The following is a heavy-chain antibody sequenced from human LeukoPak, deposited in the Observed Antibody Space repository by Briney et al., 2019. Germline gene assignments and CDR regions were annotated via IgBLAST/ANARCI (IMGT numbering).Heavy chain of an antibody. J-gene: IGHJ4*02. CDR1: GGSISSSSYY. D-gene: IGHD5-12*01. CDR2: IYYSGST. V-gene: IGHV4-39*01. CDR3: AKGYSGYDRSLVDY. Sequence: SETLSLTCTVSGGSISSSSYYWGWIRQPPGKGLEWIGSIYYSGSTYYNPSLKSRVTISVDTSKNQFSLKLSSVTAADTAVYYCAKGYSGYDRSLVDYWGQGTLVTVSS.